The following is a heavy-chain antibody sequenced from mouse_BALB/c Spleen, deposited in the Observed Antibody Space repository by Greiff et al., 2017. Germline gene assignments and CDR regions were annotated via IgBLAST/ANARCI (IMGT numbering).Heavy chain of an antibody. Sequence: EVMLVESGGGLVQPGGSRKLSCAASGFTFSSFGMHWVRQAPEKGLEWVAYISSGSSTIYYADTVKGRFTISRDNPKNTLFLQMTSLRSEDTAMYYCAGGYGNYYFDYWGQGTTLTVSS. CDR2: ISSGSSTI. D-gene: IGHD2-1*01. V-gene: IGHV5-17*02. CDR1: GFTFSSFG. CDR3: AGGYGNYYFDY. J-gene: IGHJ2*01.